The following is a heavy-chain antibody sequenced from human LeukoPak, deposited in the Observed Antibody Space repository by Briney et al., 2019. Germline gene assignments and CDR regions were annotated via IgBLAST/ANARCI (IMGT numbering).Heavy chain of an antibody. J-gene: IGHJ4*02. V-gene: IGHV3-21*01. CDR3: ARDHYYGSGSYVDY. CDR1: GFTFSSYS. D-gene: IGHD3-10*01. Sequence: GVSLRLSCAASGFTFSSYSMNWVHQAPRKGLEWVSSISSSSSYIYYADSVKGRFTISRDNAKNSLHLQMNSLRAEDTAVYYCARDHYYGSGSYVDYWGQGTLVTVSS. CDR2: ISSSSSYI.